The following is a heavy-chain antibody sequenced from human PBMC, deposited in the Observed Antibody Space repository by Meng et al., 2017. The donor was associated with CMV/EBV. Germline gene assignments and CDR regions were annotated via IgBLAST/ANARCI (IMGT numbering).Heavy chain of an antibody. J-gene: IGHJ4*02. Sequence: SETLSLTCTVSAGSISSYYWTWIRQPPGKGLEWVGYSYYNGNTNYNPSLKSRVTISVDTSKNQFSLKLSSVTAADTAVYYCARNKARSSSSWYHFDYWGQGTLVTVSS. D-gene: IGHD6-13*01. CDR3: ARNKARSSSSWYHFDY. CDR1: AGSISSYY. V-gene: IGHV4-59*01. CDR2: SYYNGNT.